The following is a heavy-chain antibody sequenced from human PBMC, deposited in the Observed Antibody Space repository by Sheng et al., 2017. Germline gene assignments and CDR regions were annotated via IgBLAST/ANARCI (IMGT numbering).Heavy chain of an antibody. Sequence: QVQLQESGPGLVKPSETLSLTCAVSGYSISSGYYWGWIRQPPGKGLEWIGSIYHSGSTYYNPSLKSRVTISVDTSKNQFSLKLSSVTAADTAVYYCARGPGYYDSSGYYYYYYGMDVWGQVTTVTV. D-gene: IGHD3-22*01. CDR3: ARGPGYYDSSGYYYYYYGMDV. CDR1: GYSISSGYY. J-gene: IGHJ6*02. V-gene: IGHV4-38-2*01. CDR2: IYHSGST.